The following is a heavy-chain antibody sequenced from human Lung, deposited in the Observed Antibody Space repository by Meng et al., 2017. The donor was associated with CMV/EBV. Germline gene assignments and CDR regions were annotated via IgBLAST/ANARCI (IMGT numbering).Heavy chain of an antibody. J-gene: IGHJ6*04. D-gene: IGHD6-6*01. V-gene: IGHV3-53*01. CDR3: ARPLAIRPMLGYYYGLDV. Sequence: SCAASGFTVTDNYMIWVRQAPGKGLEWVSVIYSADRAYYADSVRGRFTISRDISKNTVYLQMLNLRAEDAAMYYCARPLAIRPMLGYYYGLDVWXKGTTVTVSS. CDR2: IYSADRA. CDR1: GFTVTDNY.